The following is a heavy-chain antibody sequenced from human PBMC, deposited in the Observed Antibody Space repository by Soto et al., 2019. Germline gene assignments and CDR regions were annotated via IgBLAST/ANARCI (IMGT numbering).Heavy chain of an antibody. CDR3: ARWGSGWYYFDY. CDR1: GGSISSGGYS. CDR2: IYHSGST. J-gene: IGHJ4*02. V-gene: IGHV4-30-2*01. Sequence: ASETLSLTCTVSGGSISSGGYSWSWIRQPPGKGLEWIGYIYHSGSTYYNPSLKSRVTISVDRSKNQFSLKLSSVTAADTAVYYCARWGSGWYYFDYWGQGTLVTVSS. D-gene: IGHD6-19*01.